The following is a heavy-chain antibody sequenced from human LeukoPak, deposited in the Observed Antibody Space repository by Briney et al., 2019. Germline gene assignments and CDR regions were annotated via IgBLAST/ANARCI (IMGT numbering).Heavy chain of an antibody. Sequence: GGSLRLSCAASGFTFSTFAMIWVRQPPGKGLEWVSSIFPSGGEIHYADSVRGRFTISRDNSKSTLCLQMNSLRAEDTAIYYCATYRQVLLPLESWGQGTLVTVSS. J-gene: IGHJ5*02. CDR3: ATYRQVLLPLES. D-gene: IGHD2-8*02. CDR2: IFPSGGEI. CDR1: GFTFSTFA. V-gene: IGHV3-23*01.